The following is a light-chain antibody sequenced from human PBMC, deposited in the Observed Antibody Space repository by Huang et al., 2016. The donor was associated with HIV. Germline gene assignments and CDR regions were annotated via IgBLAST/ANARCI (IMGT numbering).Light chain of an antibody. V-gene: IGKV3-11*01. CDR3: QQRSIWPPLT. CDR2: DAS. CDR1: QSVSKY. Sequence: EIVLTQSPATLSLSPGERATLSCRASQSVSKYLAWYQKKPGQAPRLLIYDASNRATGVPARFSGSGSGTDFTLTINSLEAEDCAVYYCQQRSIWPPLTFGGGTKVEVK. J-gene: IGKJ4*01.